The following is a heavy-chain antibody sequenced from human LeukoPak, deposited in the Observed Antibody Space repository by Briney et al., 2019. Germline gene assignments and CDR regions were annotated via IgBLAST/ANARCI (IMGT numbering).Heavy chain of an antibody. J-gene: IGHJ5*02. V-gene: IGHV4-4*07. CDR2: IYSSGRP. Sequence: SETLSLTCTVSGASISSYYWSWIRQPAGKGLEWIGHIYSSGRPNYNPSLKSRVTMSLDTSKNQFSLKLTSVTAADTAVYYCARARPNWFDPWGQGTLVTVSS. CDR1: GASISSYY. CDR3: ARARPNWFDP.